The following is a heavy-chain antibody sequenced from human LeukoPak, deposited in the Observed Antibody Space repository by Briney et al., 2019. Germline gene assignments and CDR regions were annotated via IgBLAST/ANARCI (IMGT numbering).Heavy chain of an antibody. J-gene: IGHJ5*02. Sequence: SETLSLTCAVYGGSFSGYYWSWIRQPPGKGLEWIGEINHSGSTNYNPSLKSRVTISVDTSKCQFSLKLSSVTAADTAVYCCASQTLRFPRRFDPWGQGTLVTVSS. CDR3: ASQTLRFPRRFDP. V-gene: IGHV4-34*01. CDR1: GGSFSGYY. CDR2: INHSGST. D-gene: IGHD3-3*01.